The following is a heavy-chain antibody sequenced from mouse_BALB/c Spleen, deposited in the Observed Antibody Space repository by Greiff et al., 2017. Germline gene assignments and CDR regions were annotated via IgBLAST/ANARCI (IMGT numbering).Heavy chain of an antibody. V-gene: IGHV14-4*02. CDR1: GFNIKDYY. CDR3: NGGTTVVATDYYAMDY. CDR2: IDPENGDT. J-gene: IGHJ4*01. D-gene: IGHD1-1*01. Sequence: EVQLQQSGAELVRSGASVKLSCTASGFNIKDYYMHWVKQRPEQGLEWIGWIDPENGDTEYAPKFQGKATMTADTSSNTAYLQLSSLTSEDTAVYYWNGGTTVVATDYYAMDYWGQGTSVTVSS.